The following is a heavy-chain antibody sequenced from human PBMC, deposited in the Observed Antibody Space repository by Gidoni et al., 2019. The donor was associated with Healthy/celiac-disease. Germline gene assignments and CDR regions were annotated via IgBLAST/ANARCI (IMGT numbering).Heavy chain of an antibody. CDR2: ISSSSSYI. CDR1: GFTFSSYS. V-gene: IGHV3-21*01. D-gene: IGHD2-15*01. Sequence: EVQLVESGGGLVKPGGSLRLSCAASGFTFSSYSMNWVRQAPGKGLEWVSSISSSSSYIYYADSVKGRFTISRDNAKNSLYLQMNSLRAEDTAVYYCARDGRGGYCSGGSCYSGFGWGQGTLVTVSS. CDR3: ARDGRGGYCSGGSCYSGFG. J-gene: IGHJ4*02.